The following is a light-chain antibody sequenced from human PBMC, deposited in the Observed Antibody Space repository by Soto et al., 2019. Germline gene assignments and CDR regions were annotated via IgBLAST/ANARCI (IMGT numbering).Light chain of an antibody. V-gene: IGKV3-11*01. CDR1: QGLXTY. J-gene: IGKJ5*01. CDR3: QQRSDRPS. CDR2: XAS. Sequence: ETVLTQSPATLSLSPGESATLSCRASQGLXTYLAWYEAKPGQAPRVLIDXASCNATGMPAMFSGSGYGTDFTITISSLEPKHVEVYYCQQRSDRPSFGQGTRLDIK.